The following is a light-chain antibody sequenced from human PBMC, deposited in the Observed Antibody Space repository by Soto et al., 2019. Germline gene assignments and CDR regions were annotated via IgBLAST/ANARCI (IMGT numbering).Light chain of an antibody. CDR3: CSYTTSSTYV. Sequence: QSVLTQPASVSGSSGQSITISCTGTSSDVGTYNSVSWYQQHPGKAPKLIIYDVNNRPSGVSNRFSGSKSGNTASLTISGLQAEDEADYYCCSYTTSSTYVFGTGTKVTVL. V-gene: IGLV2-14*03. J-gene: IGLJ1*01. CDR1: SSDVGTYNS. CDR2: DVN.